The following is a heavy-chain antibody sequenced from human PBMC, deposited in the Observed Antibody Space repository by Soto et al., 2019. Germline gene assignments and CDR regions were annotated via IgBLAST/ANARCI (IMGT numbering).Heavy chain of an antibody. CDR2: IIPIFGTA. V-gene: IGHV1-69*13. J-gene: IGHJ4*02. D-gene: IGHD6-13*01. CDR1: GGTFSSYA. CDR3: ARGIAAAGPPDYFDY. Sequence: SVKVSCKASGGTFSSYAISWVRQAPGQGLEWMGGIIPIFGTANYAQKFQGRVTITADESTSTAYMELSSLRSEDTAVYYCARGIAAAGPPDYFDYWGQGPRSPSPQ.